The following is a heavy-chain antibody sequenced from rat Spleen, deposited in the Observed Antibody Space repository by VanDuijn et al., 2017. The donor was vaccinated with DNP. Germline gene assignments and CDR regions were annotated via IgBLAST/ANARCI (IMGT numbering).Heavy chain of an antibody. J-gene: IGHJ1*01. Sequence: EDQLVESGGGLVQPGRSLKLSCAASGFTFSDYNMAWVRQAPKKGLEWVAYISFEGSSTNFGDSVKGRFTIARDNAKSTLYLQMNSLRSEDTATYYCTTDGYFDFWGPGTMVTVSS. CDR2: ISFEGSST. CDR1: GFTFSDYN. CDR3: TTDGYFDF. V-gene: IGHV5S10*01.